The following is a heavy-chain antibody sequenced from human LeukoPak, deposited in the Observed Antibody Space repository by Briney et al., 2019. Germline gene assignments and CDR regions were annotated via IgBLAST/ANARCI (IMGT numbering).Heavy chain of an antibody. CDR3: ARGLGFSWSLDN. CDR2: INPDWRTT. D-gene: IGHD6-13*01. CDR1: VFTFRDYW. V-gene: IGHV3-74*01. Sequence: GGSLRLSCAASVFTFRDYWMHWVRQVPGKGLAWVSRINPDWRTTLYADSVEGRSTTSRDHAQTTLYLQLNSLRAEDTAVYYCARGLGFSWSLDNWGQGTLVSVSS. J-gene: IGHJ4*02.